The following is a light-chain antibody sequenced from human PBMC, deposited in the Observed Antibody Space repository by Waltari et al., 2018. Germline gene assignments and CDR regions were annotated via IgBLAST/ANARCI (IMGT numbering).Light chain of an antibody. V-gene: IGLV2-23*02. J-gene: IGLJ1*01. CDR2: EVI. CDR3: CSYAGSGTYV. CDR1: NSDVGDYNL. Sequence: QSALTQPASVSGTPGQSITISCTGTNSDVGDYNLVTWYQHNPGEAPKLMICEVIKRPSGVSNRFSGSKSGNTASLTISGLQAEDEADYYCCSYAGSGTYVFGTGTKVTVL.